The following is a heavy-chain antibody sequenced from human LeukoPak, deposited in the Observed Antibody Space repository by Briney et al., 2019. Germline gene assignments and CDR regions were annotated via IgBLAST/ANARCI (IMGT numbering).Heavy chain of an antibody. V-gene: IGHV3-66*02. CDR3: ARVGSGGSCYSPFSGCYYYYYIDV. CDR1: GFTVSSNY. CDR2: IYSGGST. Sequence: GRSLRLSCAASGFTVSSNYMSWVRQAPGTGLEWVSVIYSGGSTYYADSVKGRFTISRDNSKNTPYLQTNSLRASDTAVYYCARVGSGGSCYSPFSGCYYYYYIDVWGKGATVTVSS. J-gene: IGHJ6*03. D-gene: IGHD2-15*01.